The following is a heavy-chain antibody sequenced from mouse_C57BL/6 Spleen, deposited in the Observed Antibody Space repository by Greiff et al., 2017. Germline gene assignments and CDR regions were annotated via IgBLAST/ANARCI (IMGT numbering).Heavy chain of an antibody. CDR1: GYTFTSYG. CDR2: IYPRSGNT. V-gene: IGHV1-81*01. J-gene: IGHJ3*01. Sequence: QVQLQQSGAELARPGASVKLSCKASGYTFTSYGISWVKQRTGQGLEWIGEIYPRSGNTYYNEKFKGKATLTADKSSSTAYMELRSLTSEDSAVYFCAGDGVPFAYWGQGTLVTVSA. CDR3: AGDGVPFAY. D-gene: IGHD2-3*01.